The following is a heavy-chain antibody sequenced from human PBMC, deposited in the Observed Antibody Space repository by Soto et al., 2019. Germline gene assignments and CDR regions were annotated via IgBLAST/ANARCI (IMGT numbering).Heavy chain of an antibody. Sequence: QVQLQESGPGLVKPSQTLSLTCTVSGGSISSGGYYWSWIRQHPGKGLEWIGYIYYSGSTYYNPSLKSRVTISVDTSKNQFSLKLSSVTAADTAVYYCARGTYDFWSGYYGAHFDYWGQGTLVTVSS. D-gene: IGHD3-3*01. CDR1: GGSISSGGYY. J-gene: IGHJ4*02. CDR2: IYYSGST. CDR3: ARGTYDFWSGYYGAHFDY. V-gene: IGHV4-31*03.